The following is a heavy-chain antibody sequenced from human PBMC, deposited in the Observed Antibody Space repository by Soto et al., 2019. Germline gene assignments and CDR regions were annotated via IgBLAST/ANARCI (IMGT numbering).Heavy chain of an antibody. V-gene: IGHV1-18*01. CDR2: ISAYNGNT. D-gene: IGHD2-15*01. CDR1: GYTFTSYG. CDR3: ASSGYCSGGSCLNWFDP. Sequence: ASVKVSCKASGYTFTSYGISWVRQAPGQGLEWMGWISAYNGNTNYAQKLQGRVTMTTDTSTSTAYMELRSLRSDDTAVYYRASSGYCSGGSCLNWFDPWAQGTLVTGSS. J-gene: IGHJ5*02.